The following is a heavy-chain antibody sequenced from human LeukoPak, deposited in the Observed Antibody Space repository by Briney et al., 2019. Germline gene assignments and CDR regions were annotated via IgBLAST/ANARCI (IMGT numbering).Heavy chain of an antibody. Sequence: SETLSLTCTVSGGSISSGGYYWSWIRQPPGKGLEWIGYIYHSGSTYHNPSLKSRVTISVDRSKNQFSLKLSSVTAADTAVYYCAREAVAAAGPSWFDPWGQGTLVTVSS. J-gene: IGHJ5*02. V-gene: IGHV4-30-2*01. CDR3: AREAVAAAGPSWFDP. CDR2: IYHSGST. CDR1: GGSISSGGYY. D-gene: IGHD6-13*01.